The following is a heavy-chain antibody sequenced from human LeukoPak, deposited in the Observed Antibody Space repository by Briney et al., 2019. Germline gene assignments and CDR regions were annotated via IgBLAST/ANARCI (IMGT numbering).Heavy chain of an antibody. CDR2: INHSGST. V-gene: IGHV4-4*02. D-gene: IGHD3-10*01. CDR1: GGSISSSNW. J-gene: IGHJ5*02. CDR3: ARGQSDYYYGSGSYPAYNWFDP. Sequence: SGTLSLTCAVSGGSISSSNWWSWVRQPPGKGLEWIGEINHSGSTNYNPSLKSRVTISVDTSKNQFSLKLSSVTAADTAVYYCARGQSDYYYGSGSYPAYNWFDPWGQGTLVTVSS.